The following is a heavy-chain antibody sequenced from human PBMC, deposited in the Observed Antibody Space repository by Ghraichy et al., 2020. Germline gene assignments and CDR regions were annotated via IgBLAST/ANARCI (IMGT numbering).Heavy chain of an antibody. Sequence: SVKVSCKASGGTFSTSTISWVRQAPGQGLEWMGGIIPVFGTPNYVQKFQGRVTITADKSTSTAYMELSSLTSADTAGYYCSSPFPFSAGTAYYYYAMDVWGQGTTVIVSS. J-gene: IGHJ6*02. CDR3: SSPFPFSAGTAYYYYAMDV. V-gene: IGHV1-69*06. CDR1: GGTFSTST. CDR2: IIPVFGTP. D-gene: IGHD5-18*01.